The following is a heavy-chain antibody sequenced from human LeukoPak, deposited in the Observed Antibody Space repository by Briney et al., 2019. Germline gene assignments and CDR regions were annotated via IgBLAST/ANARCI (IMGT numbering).Heavy chain of an antibody. D-gene: IGHD3-9*01. CDR3: ARPILTGSKRGIDY. CDR1: GGSISSSRYY. CDR2: IYYSGST. V-gene: IGHV4-39*01. J-gene: IGHJ4*02. Sequence: SETLSLTCTVSGGSISSSRYYWGWIRQPPGKGLEWMGSIYYSGSTYYNPSLKSRVTISVDTSKNQFSLKLSSVTAADTAVYYCARPILTGSKRGIDYWGQGTLVTVSS.